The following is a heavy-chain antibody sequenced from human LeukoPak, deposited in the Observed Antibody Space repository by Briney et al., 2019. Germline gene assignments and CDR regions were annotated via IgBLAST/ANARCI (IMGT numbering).Heavy chain of an antibody. J-gene: IGHJ3*02. CDR3: AGIAAGDAFDI. CDR2: ISSSSSYI. D-gene: IGHD6-13*01. V-gene: IGHV3-21*01. CDR1: GFTFSSYW. Sequence: PGGSLRLSCAASGFTFSSYWMSWVRQAPGKGLEWVSSISSSSSYIYYADSVKGRFTISRDNAKNSLYLQMNSLRAEDTAVYYCAGIAAGDAFDIWGQGTMVTVSS.